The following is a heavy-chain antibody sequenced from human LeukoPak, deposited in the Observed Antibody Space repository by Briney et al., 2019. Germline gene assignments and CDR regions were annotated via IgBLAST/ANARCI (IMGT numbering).Heavy chain of an antibody. CDR1: GYSISSGYY. D-gene: IGHD6-19*01. V-gene: IGHV4-38-2*02. J-gene: IGHJ3*02. Sequence: PSETLSLTCTVSGYSISSGYYWGWIRQPPGKGLEWIGSIYHSGRTFYNPSLKSRVTISVDTSKNQFSLKLTSVTAADTAVYYCARPYTSDYRGAFDIWGQGTMVTVSS. CDR2: IYHSGRT. CDR3: ARPYTSDYRGAFDI.